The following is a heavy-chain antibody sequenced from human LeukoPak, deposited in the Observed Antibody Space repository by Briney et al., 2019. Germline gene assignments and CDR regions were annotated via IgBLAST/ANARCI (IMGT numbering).Heavy chain of an antibody. CDR1: GESFSGYY. V-gene: IGHV4-34*01. D-gene: IGHD4-11*01. Sequence: PSETLSLTCAVYGESFSGYYWSWIRQPPGKGLECIGEINDGVTTNYKPSLKIRGSISIDRSKNHFYLILTSVTAADTATYYCARSFYSNYDKWFDPWGQGTLVTVSS. J-gene: IGHJ5*02. CDR3: ARSFYSNYDKWFDP. CDR2: INDGVTT.